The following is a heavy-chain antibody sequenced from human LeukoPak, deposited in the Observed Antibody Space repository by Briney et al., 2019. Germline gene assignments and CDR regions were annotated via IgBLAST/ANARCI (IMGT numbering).Heavy chain of an antibody. CDR1: GFSFSSYG. CDR3: AKDNRGGWSGYFDN. J-gene: IGHJ4*02. CDR2: IWHDGSAE. D-gene: IGHD6-19*01. Sequence: PGGSLRLSCAASGFSFSSYGMHWVRQAPGEGLEWVAVIWHDGSAEFYVDSVKGRFSISRDDSKNTLYLQMNSLRVEDTALYYCAKDNRGGWSGYFDNWGQGTLVTVSS. V-gene: IGHV3-33*06.